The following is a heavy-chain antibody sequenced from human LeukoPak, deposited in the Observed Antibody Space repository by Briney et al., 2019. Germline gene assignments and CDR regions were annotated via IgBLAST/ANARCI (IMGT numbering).Heavy chain of an antibody. CDR2: LSHDGVTQ. CDR1: GFTFSAFT. Sequence: GGSLRLSCAASGFTFSAFTMPWLRQAPGKGLEWVAVLSHDGVTQYYADSVKGRFTVSRDSSKLYLQMNGLRTDDSALYYCARDPLGGHPDYFDYWGQGTLVTVSS. D-gene: IGHD3-16*01. CDR3: ARDPLGGHPDYFDY. V-gene: IGHV3-30*14. J-gene: IGHJ4*02.